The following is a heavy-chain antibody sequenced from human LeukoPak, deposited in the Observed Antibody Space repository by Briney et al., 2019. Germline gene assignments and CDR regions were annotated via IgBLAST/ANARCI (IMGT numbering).Heavy chain of an antibody. CDR2: ISGSGGST. Sequence: PGGSLRLSCAASGFTFSSYAMSWVRQAPGKGLEWVSVISGSGGSTYYADSVKGRFTISRDNSKNTLYLQMNSLRAEDTAVYYCAKAHGPYCSGGSCYCNYWGQGTLVTVSS. D-gene: IGHD2-15*01. J-gene: IGHJ4*02. CDR1: GFTFSSYA. V-gene: IGHV3-23*01. CDR3: AKAHGPYCSGGSCYCNY.